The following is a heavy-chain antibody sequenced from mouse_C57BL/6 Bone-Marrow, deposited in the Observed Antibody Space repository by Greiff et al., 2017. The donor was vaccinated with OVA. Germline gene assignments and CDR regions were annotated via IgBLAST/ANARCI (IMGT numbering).Heavy chain of an antibody. V-gene: IGHV3-6*01. Sequence: VQLQESGPGLVKPSQSLSLTCSVTGYSITSGYYWNWIRQFPGNKLEWMGYISYDGSNNYNPSLKNRISITRDTSKNQFFLKLNSVTTEDTATYYCAIYPRGFAYWGQGTLVTVSA. J-gene: IGHJ3*01. D-gene: IGHD2-1*01. CDR3: AIYPRGFAY. CDR2: ISYDGSN. CDR1: GYSITSGYY.